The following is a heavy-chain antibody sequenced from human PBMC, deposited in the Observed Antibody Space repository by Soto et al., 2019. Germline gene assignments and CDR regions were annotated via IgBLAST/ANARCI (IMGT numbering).Heavy chain of an antibody. V-gene: IGHV3-21*01. CDR1: GFTFSSYS. J-gene: IGHJ4*02. CDR2: ISSSSSYI. D-gene: IGHD2-15*01. CDR3: ARVGVVAASPLDY. Sequence: EVQLVEAGGGLVKPGGSLRLSCAASGFTFSSYSMNWVRQAAGKGLEWVSSISSSSSYIYYADSVKGRFTISRDNAKNSLYLQMNSLRTEDTAVYYCARVGVVAASPLDYWGQGTLVTVSS.